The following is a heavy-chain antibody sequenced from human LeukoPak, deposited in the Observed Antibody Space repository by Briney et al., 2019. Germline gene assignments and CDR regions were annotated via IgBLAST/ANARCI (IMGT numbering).Heavy chain of an antibody. CDR3: ASGDGGNSPYYYYGMDV. J-gene: IGHJ6*02. CDR2: ISAYNGNT. D-gene: IGHD4-23*01. Sequence: ASVKVSFKASGYTFTSYGISWVRQAPGQGLEWMGWISAYNGNTNYAQKLQDRVTMTTDTSTSTAYMELRSLRSDDTAVYYCASGDGGNSPYYYYGMDVWGQGTTVTVSS. V-gene: IGHV1-18*01. CDR1: GYTFTSYG.